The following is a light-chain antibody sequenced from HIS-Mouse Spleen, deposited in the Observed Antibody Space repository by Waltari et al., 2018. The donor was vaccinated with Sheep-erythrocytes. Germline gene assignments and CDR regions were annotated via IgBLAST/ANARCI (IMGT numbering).Light chain of an antibody. V-gene: IGLV2-11*01. CDR2: DVS. CDR1: SSDVGGYNY. CDR3: QVWDSSSDHVV. Sequence: QSALTQPRSVSGSPGQSVTISCTGTSSDVGGYNYVSWYQQHPGKAPKLMIYDVSKRPSGVPDRVSGSNSGNTATLTISRVEAGDEADYYCQVWDSSSDHVVFGGGTKLTVL. J-gene: IGLJ2*01.